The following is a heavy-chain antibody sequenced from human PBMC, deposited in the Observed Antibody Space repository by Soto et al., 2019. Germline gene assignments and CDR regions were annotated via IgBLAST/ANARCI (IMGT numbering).Heavy chain of an antibody. CDR3: AREIRIPQRAFDI. CDR2: ISAYNSNT. Sequence: GSVKVSCKASGYTFSSYGMSWVRQAPGQGLEWMGWISAYNSNTNYAQKLQGRVTMTTDTSTSTAYMELRSLRSDDTAVYYCAREIRIPQRAFDIWGQGTMVTVSS. CDR1: GYTFSSYG. D-gene: IGHD6-25*01. V-gene: IGHV1-18*01. J-gene: IGHJ3*02.